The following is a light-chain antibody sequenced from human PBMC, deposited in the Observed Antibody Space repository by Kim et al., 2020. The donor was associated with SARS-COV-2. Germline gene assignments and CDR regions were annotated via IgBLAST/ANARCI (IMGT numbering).Light chain of an antibody. J-gene: IGKJ4*01. CDR2: GAS. CDR1: QRVGRY. V-gene: IGKV1-39*01. Sequence: DIQMTQSPSSLSASVGDRVIITCRASQRVGRYSNWYQQSPGRAPKVLIYGASSLESGVPSRFSGSGSGTDFTLTISSLRPEDFATYYCQQSYSRPLTVGGGTKVDIK. CDR3: QQSYSRPLT.